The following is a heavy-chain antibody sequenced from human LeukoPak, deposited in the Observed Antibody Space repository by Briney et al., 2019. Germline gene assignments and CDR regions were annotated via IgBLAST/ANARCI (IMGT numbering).Heavy chain of an antibody. D-gene: IGHD5-24*01. CDR2: IYYSGST. J-gene: IGHJ4*02. Sequence: SETLSLTCTVSGGSISSYYWSWIRQPPGKGLEWIGYIYYSGSTNYNPSLKSRVTISVDTSKNQFSLKLSSVTAADTAVYYCAGRRVGYTAQSPDFDYWGQGTLVTVSS. CDR3: AGRRVGYTAQSPDFDY. V-gene: IGHV4-59*01. CDR1: GGSISSYY.